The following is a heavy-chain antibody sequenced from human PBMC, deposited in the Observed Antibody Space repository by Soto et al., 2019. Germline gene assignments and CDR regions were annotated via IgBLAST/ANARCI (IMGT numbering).Heavy chain of an antibody. D-gene: IGHD3-3*01. J-gene: IGHJ6*02. CDR1: GFTFSSYS. CDR2: ISSSSSYI. V-gene: IGHV3-21*01. CDR3: ARVGTYYDFWTSYYYGMDV. Sequence: EVQLVGSGGGLVKPGGSLRLSCAASGFTFSSYSMNWVRQAPGKGLEWVSSISSSSSYIYYADSVKGRFTISRDNAKNSLYLQMNSLRAEDTAVYYCARVGTYYDFWTSYYYGMDVWGQGTTVTVSS.